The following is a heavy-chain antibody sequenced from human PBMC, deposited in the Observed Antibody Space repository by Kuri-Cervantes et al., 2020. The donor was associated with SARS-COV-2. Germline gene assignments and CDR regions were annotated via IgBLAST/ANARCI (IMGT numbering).Heavy chain of an antibody. Sequence: PSETLSLTCAVYGGSFNDYWWSWVRQPPGTGLEWIGDIKHSGSTNCNPSLKSRVTISVDTSKNQFSLKLTSVTAADTAVYYCARGVPGFWGPGTLVTVSS. J-gene: IGHJ4*02. CDR3: ARGVPGF. V-gene: IGHV4-34*01. CDR1: GGSFNDYW. CDR2: IKHSGST.